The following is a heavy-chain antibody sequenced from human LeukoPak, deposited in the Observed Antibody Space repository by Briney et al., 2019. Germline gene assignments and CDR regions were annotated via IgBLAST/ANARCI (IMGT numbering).Heavy chain of an antibody. CDR1: GFTFSSYW. V-gene: IGHV3-7*01. D-gene: IGHD2-2*03. Sequence: GGSLRLSCAASGFTFSSYWMSWVRQAPGKGLEWVANIKQDGSEKYYVDPVKGRFTISRDNAKNSLYLQMNSLRAEDTAVYYCARDGYCSSTSCYVGYYGMDVWGQGTTVTVSS. CDR3: ARDGYCSSTSCYVGYYGMDV. J-gene: IGHJ6*02. CDR2: IKQDGSEK.